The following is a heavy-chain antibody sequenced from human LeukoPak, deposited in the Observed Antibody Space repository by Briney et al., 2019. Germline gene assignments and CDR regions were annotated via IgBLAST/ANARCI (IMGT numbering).Heavy chain of an antibody. J-gene: IGHJ5*02. CDR3: ARQRRDGMVRGGNWFDP. Sequence: SETLSLTCTVSGGSISSYYWSWIRQPPGKGLEWIGYIYYSGSTNYNPSLKSRVTISVDTSKNQFSLKLSSVTAADTAVYYCARQRRDGMVRGGNWFDPWGQGTLVTVSS. V-gene: IGHV4-59*01. CDR2: IYYSGST. CDR1: GGSISSYY. D-gene: IGHD3-10*01.